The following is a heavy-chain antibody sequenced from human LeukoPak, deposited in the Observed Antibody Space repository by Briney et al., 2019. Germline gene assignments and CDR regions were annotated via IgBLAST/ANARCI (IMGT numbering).Heavy chain of an antibody. J-gene: IGHJ4*02. D-gene: IGHD4-17*01. Sequence: GASVKVSCKASGGTFSSYAISWVRQAPGQGLEWMGGIIPIFGTANYAQKSQGRVTTTADESTSTAYMELSSLRSEDTAVYYCARVAVTTSWFTSGGYYFDYWGQGTLVTVSS. CDR2: IIPIFGTA. V-gene: IGHV1-69*13. CDR3: ARVAVTTSWFTSGGYYFDY. CDR1: GGTFSSYA.